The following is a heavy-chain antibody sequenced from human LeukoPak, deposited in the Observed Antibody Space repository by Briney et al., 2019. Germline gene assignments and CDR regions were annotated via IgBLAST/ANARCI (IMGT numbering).Heavy chain of an antibody. D-gene: IGHD2-2*01. CDR2: ISYDGSNK. CDR1: GFTFSSYA. J-gene: IGHJ6*02. V-gene: IGHV3-30-3*01. CDR3: ARRLDAPPYYYGMDV. Sequence: GGSLRLSCAAPGFTFSSYAMHWVRQAPGKGLEWVAVISYDGSNKYYADSVKGRFTISRDNSKSTLYLQMNSLRAEDTAVYYCARRLDAPPYYYGMDVWGQGTTVTVSS.